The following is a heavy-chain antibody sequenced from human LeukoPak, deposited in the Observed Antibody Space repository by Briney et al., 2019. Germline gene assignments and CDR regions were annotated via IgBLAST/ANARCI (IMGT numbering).Heavy chain of an antibody. CDR2: IYSDGST. Sequence: GGSLRLSCAASGFTVSSNYMSWVHQAPGKGLEWLSVIYSDGSTYYADSVKGRFTISRDNSKNTLYLQMNSLRAEDTAVYYCARDGPSSSSGFDYWGQGTLVTVSS. J-gene: IGHJ4*02. CDR1: GFTVSSNY. V-gene: IGHV3-53*01. CDR3: ARDGPSSSSGFDY. D-gene: IGHD6-13*01.